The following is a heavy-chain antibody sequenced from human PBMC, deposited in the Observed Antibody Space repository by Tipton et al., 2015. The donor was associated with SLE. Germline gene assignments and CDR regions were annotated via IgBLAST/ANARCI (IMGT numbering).Heavy chain of an antibody. V-gene: IGHV4-34*01. CDR2: VFHSGST. CDR3: ARGYGDYADGFDI. J-gene: IGHJ3*02. Sequence: TLSLTCAVYGGSFNHYFWSWIRQPPGKGLEWIGEVFHSGSTNYNPSLKSRVTISVDTSKNQFSLILTSATAADTAVYFCARGYGDYADGFDIWGQGTMVTVSS. D-gene: IGHD4-17*01. CDR1: GGSFNHYF.